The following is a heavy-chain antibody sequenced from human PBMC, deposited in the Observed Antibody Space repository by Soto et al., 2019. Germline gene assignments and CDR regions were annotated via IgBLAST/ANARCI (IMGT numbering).Heavy chain of an antibody. Sequence: ASVKVSCKASGYTFTSYGISWVRQAPGQGLEWMGWISAYNGNTNYAQKLQGRVTMTRDTSTSTVYMELSSLKSEDTAVYYCAREDRDRETGLVPAAIAGMDVWGQGDALTVSS. CDR2: ISAYNGNT. J-gene: IGHJ6*02. CDR3: AREDRDRETGLVPAAIAGMDV. CDR1: GYTFTSYG. D-gene: IGHD2-2*01. V-gene: IGHV1-18*01.